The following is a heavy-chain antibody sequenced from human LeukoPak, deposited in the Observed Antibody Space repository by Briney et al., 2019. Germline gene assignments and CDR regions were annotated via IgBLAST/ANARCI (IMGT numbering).Heavy chain of an antibody. Sequence: KPGGSLRLSCAASGFTFSSYTMNWVRQGPGKGREWVSSISSSSSYIYYADSLKGRFTVSRDNAKNSLYLQMNGLRVEDTAVYYCATARDGYRKGFDSWGQGTLVTVSS. D-gene: IGHD5-24*01. CDR3: ATARDGYRKGFDS. J-gene: IGHJ4*02. CDR1: GFTFSSYT. CDR2: ISSSSSYI. V-gene: IGHV3-21*01.